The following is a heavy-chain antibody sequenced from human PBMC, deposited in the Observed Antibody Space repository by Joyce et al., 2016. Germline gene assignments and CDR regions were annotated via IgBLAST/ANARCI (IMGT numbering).Heavy chain of an antibody. D-gene: IGHD3-3*01. V-gene: IGHV1-18*01. J-gene: IGHJ5*02. CDR2: ISGYNGNR. CDR1: DYTFNPHG. Sequence: QAQLVQSGAEVKKPGASVTVSCRASDYTFNPHGISGVRQAPGQGLEWMGCISGYNGNREYAERFQDRVTMTTDTSTNTAYMELRNLRSDDTAMYYCARDPSSVGLADNNWFDPWGQGTLVTVSS. CDR3: ARDPSSVGLADNNWFDP.